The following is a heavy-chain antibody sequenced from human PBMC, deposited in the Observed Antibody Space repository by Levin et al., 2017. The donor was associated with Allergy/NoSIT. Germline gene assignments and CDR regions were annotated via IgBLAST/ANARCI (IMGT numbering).Heavy chain of an antibody. J-gene: IGHJ4*02. V-gene: IGHV3-30-3*01. CDR1: GFSFSSYV. D-gene: IGHD2-15*01. Sequence: PGGSLRLSCDASGFSFSSYVFHWVRQAPGKGLGWVAAISYDGSNKYYADSVKGRFIISRDNSKNTVYLQMNSLTAEDTAVYYCARDWWDLPKSHFDLWGQGALVSVSS. CDR3: ARDWWDLPKSHFDL. CDR2: ISYDGSNK.